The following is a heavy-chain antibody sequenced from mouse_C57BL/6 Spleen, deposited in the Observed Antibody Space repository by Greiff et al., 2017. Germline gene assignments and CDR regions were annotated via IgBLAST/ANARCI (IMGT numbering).Heavy chain of an antibody. CDR3: ARFEQLRPSHAMDY. D-gene: IGHD3-2*02. CDR1: GYTFTSYT. V-gene: IGHV1-4*01. J-gene: IGHJ4*01. CDR2: INPSSGYT. Sequence: QVQLKESGAELARPGASVKMSCKASGYTFTSYTMHWVKQRPGQGLEWIGYINPSSGYTKYNQKFKDKATLTADKSSSTAYMQLSSLTSEDSAVYYCARFEQLRPSHAMDYWGQGTSVTVSS.